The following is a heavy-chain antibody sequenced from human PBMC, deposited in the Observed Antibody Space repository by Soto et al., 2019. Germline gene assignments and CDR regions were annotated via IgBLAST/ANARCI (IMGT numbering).Heavy chain of an antibody. Sequence: QVQLQESGPGLVKPSETLSLTCAVSGDSISSYYCMWIRQPPGKRLESIGFLYYGRSANYNPSLKSRVTCSVDTSTNQCSLPLSSIPAGDTGVYYCALRSMAVVSEYCGQGTLVTVSS. CDR1: GDSISSYY. J-gene: IGHJ4*02. CDR3: ALRSMAVVSEY. D-gene: IGHD3-22*01. V-gene: IGHV4-59*01. CDR2: LYYGRSA.